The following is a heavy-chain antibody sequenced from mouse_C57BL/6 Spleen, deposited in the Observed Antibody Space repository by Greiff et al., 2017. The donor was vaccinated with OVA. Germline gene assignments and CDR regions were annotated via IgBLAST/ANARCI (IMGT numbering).Heavy chain of an antibody. Sequence: EVMLVESEGGLVQPGSSMKLSCTASGFIFSDYYMAWVRQVPEKGLEWVANINYDGSSTYYLDSLKSRFIISRDNAKNILYLQMSSLKSEDTATYYCARGYDGYSGYAMDYWGQGTSVTVSS. D-gene: IGHD2-3*01. J-gene: IGHJ4*01. V-gene: IGHV5-16*01. CDR2: INYDGSST. CDR1: GFIFSDYY. CDR3: ARGYDGYSGYAMDY.